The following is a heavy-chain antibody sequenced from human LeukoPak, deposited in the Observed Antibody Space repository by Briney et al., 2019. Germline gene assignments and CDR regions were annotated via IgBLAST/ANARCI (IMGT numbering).Heavy chain of an antibody. J-gene: IGHJ4*02. CDR1: GYTFTGYY. CDR2: FNPNSGGT. D-gene: IGHD5-12*01. V-gene: IGHV1-2*02. CDR3: ATPERGYSGYDFGS. Sequence: GASVKVSCKASGYTFTGYYMHWVRQAPGQGLEWMGWFNPNSGGTNYAQKFQGRVTMTRDTSISTAYMELSRLRSDDTAVYYCATPERGYSGYDFGSWGQGTLVTVSS.